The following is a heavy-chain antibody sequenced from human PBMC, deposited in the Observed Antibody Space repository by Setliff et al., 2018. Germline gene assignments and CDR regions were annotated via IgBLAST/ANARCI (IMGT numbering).Heavy chain of an antibody. CDR2: MNPNNDDT. CDR3: AREYNSGSYRDSWYFDL. J-gene: IGHJ2*01. Sequence: ASVKVSCKASGYSFTTHDINWVRQAPGQGLEWMGWMNPNNDDTGSAHKFQDRVTMTVNRAISTAYLELSGLRSDDTAVYYCAREYNSGSYRDSWYFDLWGRGTLVTVSS. CDR1: GYSFTTHD. D-gene: IGHD1-26*01. V-gene: IGHV1-8*01.